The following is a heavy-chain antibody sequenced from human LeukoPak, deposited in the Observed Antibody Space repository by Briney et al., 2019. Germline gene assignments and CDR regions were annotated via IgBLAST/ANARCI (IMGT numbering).Heavy chain of an antibody. CDR1: GGTFSSYA. CDR2: IIPILGIA. V-gene: IGHV1-69*04. Sequence: ASVKVSCKASGGTFSSYAISWVRQAHGQGLEWMGRIIPILGIANYAQKFQGRVTITAVKSTSTAYMELSSLRSEDTAVYYCAREPLVVTARYYFDYWGQGTLVTVSS. D-gene: IGHD2-21*02. CDR3: AREPLVVTARYYFDY. J-gene: IGHJ4*02.